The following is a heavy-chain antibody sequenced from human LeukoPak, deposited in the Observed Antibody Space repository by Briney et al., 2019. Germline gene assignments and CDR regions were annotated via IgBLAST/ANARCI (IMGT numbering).Heavy chain of an antibody. CDR2: IYYSGST. CDR3: ARGPYYDFWSGRRDAFDI. V-gene: IGHV4-39*07. CDR1: GGSISYFY. J-gene: IGHJ3*02. D-gene: IGHD3-3*01. Sequence: SETLSLTCTVSGGSISYFYWGWIRQPPGKGLEWIGSIYYSGSTYYNPSLKSRVTISVDTSKNQFSLKLSSVTAADTAAYYCARGPYYDFWSGRRDAFDIWGQGTMVTVSS.